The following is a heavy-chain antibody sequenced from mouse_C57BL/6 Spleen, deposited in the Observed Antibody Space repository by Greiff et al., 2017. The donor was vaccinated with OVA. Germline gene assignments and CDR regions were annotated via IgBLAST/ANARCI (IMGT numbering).Heavy chain of an antibody. CDR3: ARQKYGSSHERYFDV. Sequence: QVHVKQPGTELVKPGASVKLSCKASGYTFTSYWMHWVKQRPGQGLEWIGNINPSNGGTNYNEKFKSKATLTVDKSSSTAYMQLSSLTSEDSAVYYCARQKYGSSHERYFDVWGTGTTVTVSS. V-gene: IGHV1-53*01. J-gene: IGHJ1*03. CDR2: INPSNGGT. CDR1: GYTFTSYW. D-gene: IGHD1-1*01.